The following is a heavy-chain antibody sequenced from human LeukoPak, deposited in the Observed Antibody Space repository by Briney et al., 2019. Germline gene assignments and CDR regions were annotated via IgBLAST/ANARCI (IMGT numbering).Heavy chain of an antibody. CDR3: ARGKVYYYYDY. CDR1: EFTVRSNY. Sequence: GGSLRLSCVASEFTVRSNYMSWVRQAPGEGLEWGSVLHSGGDTYYADSVKGRFTNSRDDSKNTLYLQMNSLRADDTPVYYCARGKVYYYYDYWGQGTLVTVSS. V-gene: IGHV3-53*01. CDR2: LHSGGDT. J-gene: IGHJ4*02. D-gene: IGHD5/OR15-5a*01.